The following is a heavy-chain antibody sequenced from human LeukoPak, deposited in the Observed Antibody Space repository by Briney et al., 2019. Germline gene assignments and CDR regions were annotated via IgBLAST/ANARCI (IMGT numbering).Heavy chain of an antibody. CDR3: ASVSYDTSLQH. J-gene: IGHJ1*01. V-gene: IGHV4-31*03. CDR2: IYYSGST. CDR1: GGSISSGGYF. Sequence: SQTLSLTCTVSGGSISSGGYFWSWIRQHPGKGLEWIGYIYYSGSTYYNPSLKGRVTISVDASKNQFSLRLSSVTAADTAIYYCASVSYDTSLQHWGQGTLVTVSS. D-gene: IGHD3-22*01.